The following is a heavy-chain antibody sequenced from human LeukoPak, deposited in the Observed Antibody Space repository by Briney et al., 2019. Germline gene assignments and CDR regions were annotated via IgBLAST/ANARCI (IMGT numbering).Heavy chain of an antibody. J-gene: IGHJ4*02. CDR3: ARDPG. CDR2: ISSSSSYI. CDR1: GFTFSNYG. Sequence: GGSLRLSCTASGFTFSNYGFHWVRQAPGKGLEWVSSISSSSSYIYYADSVKGRFTISRDNAKSSLYLQMKSLRAEDTAVYYCARDPGWGQGTLVTVSS. V-gene: IGHV3-21*01.